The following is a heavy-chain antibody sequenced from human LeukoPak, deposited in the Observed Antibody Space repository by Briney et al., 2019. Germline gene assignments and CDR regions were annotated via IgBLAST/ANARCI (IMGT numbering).Heavy chain of an antibody. Sequence: ASVKVSCKASGYNFTGYYMHWVRQAPGQGLDWMGWINPNSGGTNYAQKFQGRVTMTRDTSISTAYMELSRLRSDDMAVYYCARDGDPRYSAPYNWFDPWGQGTLVTVSS. V-gene: IGHV1-2*02. CDR1: GYNFTGYY. CDR3: ARDGDPRYSAPYNWFDP. D-gene: IGHD2-15*01. CDR2: INPNSGGT. J-gene: IGHJ5*02.